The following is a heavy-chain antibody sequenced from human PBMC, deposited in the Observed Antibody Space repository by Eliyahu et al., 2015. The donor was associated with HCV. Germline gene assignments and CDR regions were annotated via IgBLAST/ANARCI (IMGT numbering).Heavy chain of an antibody. V-gene: IGHV3-23*01. CDR3: AFEGRVGGDY. D-gene: IGHD1-26*01. Sequence: EVQLLESGGGLVXXGGSLRXSCXASGFTFSSYTXXWVRQAPGKGLEWVXAISGSGXSTYYADSVKGRFTISRDNSKNTLYLQMNSLRAEDTAVYYCAFEGRVGGDYWGQGTLVTVSS. CDR2: ISGSGXST. CDR1: GFTFSSYT. J-gene: IGHJ4*02.